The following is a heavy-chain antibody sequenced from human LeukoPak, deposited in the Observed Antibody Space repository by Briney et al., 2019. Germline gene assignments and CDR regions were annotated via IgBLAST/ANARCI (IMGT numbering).Heavy chain of an antibody. CDR1: GFNFSDAW. D-gene: IGHD4-17*01. V-gene: IGHV3-15*01. CDR2: IKSRIDDGTA. J-gene: IGHJ4*02. Sequence: GESLRLSCAASGFNFSDAWMRGVRQAPGKGGGWVGRIKSRIDDGTADYAASVRGRFTISRDDSKNTVFLEMNSPEPEDTGVYYCATYSNTHYGSDYWGQGTLVTVAS. CDR3: ATYSNTHYGSDY.